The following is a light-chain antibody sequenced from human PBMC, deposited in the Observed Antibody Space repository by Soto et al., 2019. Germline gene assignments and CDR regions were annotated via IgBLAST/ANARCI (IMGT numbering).Light chain of an antibody. V-gene: IGLV2-23*02. CDR3: CSYAGSSNRV. CDR1: SSDVGSYNL. Sequence: QSALTQPAPVSGSPGQSITISCTGSSSDVGSYNLVSWYQQHPGKAPKLMIYEVTKRPSGVSNRFSGSKSGNTASLTISGLKAEDEADYYCCSYAGSSNRVFGGGTKVTVL. J-gene: IGLJ3*02. CDR2: EVT.